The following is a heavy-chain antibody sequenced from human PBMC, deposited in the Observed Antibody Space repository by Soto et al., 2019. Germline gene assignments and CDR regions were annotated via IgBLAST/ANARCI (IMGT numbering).Heavy chain of an antibody. D-gene: IGHD1-26*01. Sequence: QVQLVQSGAEVKKPGASVKVSCTASGYTFTSYDISWVRQATGQGLEWTGWMNHNSGNTDYAQKFQGRVTTTRNTALITACMELTSLRSEDTAVYDCASDKVVGATEVWGQGTLVTVSS. CDR3: ASDKVVGATEV. J-gene: IGHJ4*02. CDR1: GYTFTSYD. V-gene: IGHV1-8*01. CDR2: MNHNSGNT.